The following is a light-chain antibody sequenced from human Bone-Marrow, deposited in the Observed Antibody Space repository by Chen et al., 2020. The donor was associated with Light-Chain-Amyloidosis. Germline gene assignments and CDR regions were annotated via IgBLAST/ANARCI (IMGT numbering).Light chain of an antibody. J-gene: IGLJ3*02. Sequence: QSVLTQPPSASGTPGQRVTVSCSGSSSNIGSNTVNWDQQLPGTAPKLLIFSNNQRPSGVPDRFSGCKSGTSASLAISGLQAEDEAEYYCAAWDDSLNGRVFGGGTKLTVL. CDR1: SSNIGSNT. V-gene: IGLV1-44*01. CDR2: SNN. CDR3: AAWDDSLNGRV.